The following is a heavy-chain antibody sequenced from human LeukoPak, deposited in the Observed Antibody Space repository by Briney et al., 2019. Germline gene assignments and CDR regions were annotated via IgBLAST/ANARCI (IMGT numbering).Heavy chain of an antibody. J-gene: IGHJ5*02. CDR3: ATAVRGGNYFDP. V-gene: IGHV4-39*01. CDR2: IYNSGTT. D-gene: IGHD3-10*01. CDR1: GGSISSSTYF. Sequence: PSETLSLTCTVSGGSISSSTYFWGWIRQPPGKGLEWIGVIYNSGTTYYNPSLKSRVTIYLDTSKSQFSLRLSSLTAAGTAVYYCATAVRGGNYFDPWGQGTLVTVSS.